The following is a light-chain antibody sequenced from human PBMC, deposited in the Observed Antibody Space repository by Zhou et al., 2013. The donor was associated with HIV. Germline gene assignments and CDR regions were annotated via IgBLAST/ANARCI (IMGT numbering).Light chain of an antibody. CDR2: AAS. J-gene: IGKJ1*01. Sequence: DIQMTQSPSSLSASVGDRVTITCRASQDIRYYLGWYQQKPGRIPRLLIYAASTLQSGVPSRFSGSGSGTEFTLTISSLQPDDFATYYCQQYNGHSTFGQGTKVDIK. CDR3: QQYNGHST. CDR1: QDIRYY. V-gene: IGKV1-27*01.